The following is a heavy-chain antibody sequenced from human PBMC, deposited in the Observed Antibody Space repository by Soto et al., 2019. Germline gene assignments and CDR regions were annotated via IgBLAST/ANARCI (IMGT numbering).Heavy chain of an antibody. V-gene: IGHV4-59*01. Sequence: PSETLSLTCTVSGGSISSYYWSWIRQPPGKGLEWIGYIYYSGSTNYNPSLKSRVTISVDTSKNQFSLKLSSVTAADTAVYYCARDLVADYGGNGFDYWGQGTLVTVSS. CDR2: IYYSGST. D-gene: IGHD4-17*01. J-gene: IGHJ4*02. CDR3: ARDLVADYGGNGFDY. CDR1: GGSISSYY.